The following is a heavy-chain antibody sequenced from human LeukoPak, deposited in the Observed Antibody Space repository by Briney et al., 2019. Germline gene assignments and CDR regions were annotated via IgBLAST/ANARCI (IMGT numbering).Heavy chain of an antibody. CDR1: GGSISSYY. Sequence: RPSETLSLTCTVSGGSISSYYWSWIRQPPGKGLEWIGYIYYSGSTNYNPSLKSRVTISVDTSKNQLSLKLSSVTAADTAVYYCASHYCSGDSCQEGWFDPWGQGTLVTVSS. CDR3: ASHYCSGDSCQEGWFDP. CDR2: IYYSGST. V-gene: IGHV4-59*08. D-gene: IGHD2-15*01. J-gene: IGHJ5*02.